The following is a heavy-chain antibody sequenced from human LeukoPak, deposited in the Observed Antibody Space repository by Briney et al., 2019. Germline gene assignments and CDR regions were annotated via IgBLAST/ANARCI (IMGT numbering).Heavy chain of an antibody. CDR3: ARDYRTTVTASDDAFDI. CDR2: IWYDGRTK. J-gene: IGHJ3*02. Sequence: GGSLRLSCAASGFTFNDYAMHWVRQAPGKGLEWVALIWYDGRTKYYADSVKGRSTISRDNSKNTVYLKMSSLRAEDTAVYYCARDYRTTVTASDDAFDIWGQGTLVTVSS. D-gene: IGHD4-17*01. CDR1: GFTFNDYA. V-gene: IGHV3-33*01.